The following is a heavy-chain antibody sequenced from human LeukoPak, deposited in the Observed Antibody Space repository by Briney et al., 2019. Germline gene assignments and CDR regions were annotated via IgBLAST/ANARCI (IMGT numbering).Heavy chain of an antibody. Sequence: GGSLRLSCEPSGFPFSSYWMIWVRQAPGKGLVWVSRISGDGTIKTYADFVRGRFTISRDNTKNILYLQMNSLKVEDTAIYFCSRSQFDYWGQGVLVTVSS. CDR1: GFPFSSYW. J-gene: IGHJ4*02. V-gene: IGHV3-74*03. CDR3: SRSQFDY. CDR2: ISGDGTIK.